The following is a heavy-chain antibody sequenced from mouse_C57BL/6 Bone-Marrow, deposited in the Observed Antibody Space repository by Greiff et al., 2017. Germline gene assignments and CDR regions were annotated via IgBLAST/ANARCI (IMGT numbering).Heavy chain of an antibody. V-gene: IGHV5-12*01. D-gene: IGHD4-1*01. CDR1: GFTFSDYY. J-gene: IGHJ2*01. Sequence: EVMLVESGGGLVQPGGSLKLSCEASGFTFSDYYMYWVRQTPEKRLEWVAYISNGGGSTYYPDTVKGRFTMSRDNAKNTLYLQLSRLKSEDTAMYYCARGTGDYWGQGTTLTVSS. CDR2: ISNGGGST. CDR3: ARGTGDY.